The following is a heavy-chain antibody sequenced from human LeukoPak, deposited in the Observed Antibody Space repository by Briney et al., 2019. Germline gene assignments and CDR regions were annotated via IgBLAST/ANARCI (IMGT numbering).Heavy chain of an antibody. V-gene: IGHV3-23*01. Sequence: GGSLRLSCTASGFTFNIYAMAWVRQAPGKGLEWVSAMNGNGDLTYYADSVRGRFTISRDNSKNTLYLQMNSLRAEDTAFYYCAREGALTVTKDAFDIWGQGTMVTVSS. J-gene: IGHJ3*02. CDR3: AREGALTVTKDAFDI. D-gene: IGHD4-17*01. CDR2: MNGNGDLT. CDR1: GFTFNIYA.